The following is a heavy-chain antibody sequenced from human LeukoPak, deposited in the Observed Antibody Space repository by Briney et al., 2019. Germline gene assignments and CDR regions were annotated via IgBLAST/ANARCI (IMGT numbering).Heavy chain of an antibody. CDR3: AGCSSSYYPVDAFDI. V-gene: IGHV4-4*07. CDR2: IYTSGST. CDR1: GGSISSYY. J-gene: IGHJ3*02. D-gene: IGHD3-22*01. Sequence: SETLSLTCTVSGGSISSYYWSWIRQPAGKGLEWIGRIYTSGSTNYNPSLKSRVTMSLDTSKNQFSLKLSSVTAADTAVYYCAGCSSSYYPVDAFDIWGQGTMVTVSS.